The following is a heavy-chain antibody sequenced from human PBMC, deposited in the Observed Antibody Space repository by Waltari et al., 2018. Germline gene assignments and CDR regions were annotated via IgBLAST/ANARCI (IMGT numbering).Heavy chain of an antibody. V-gene: IGHV3-15*01. CDR2: IKSKTDGGTK. J-gene: IGHJ3*02. D-gene: IGHD3-16*02. Sequence: EVQLVESGGGLVKPGGSLRLSCAASGFTFSNAWMSWVRQAPGKGLEWVGRIKSKTDGGTKDYAAPVKGRFTISRDDSKNTLYLQMNSLKTEDTAVYYCTTGASPPNYDYSWGSYPDAFDIWGQGTMVTVSS. CDR1: GFTFSNAW. CDR3: TTGASPPNYDYSWGSYPDAFDI.